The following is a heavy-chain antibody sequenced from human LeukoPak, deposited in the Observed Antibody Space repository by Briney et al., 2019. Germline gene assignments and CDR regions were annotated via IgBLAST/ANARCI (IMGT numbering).Heavy chain of an antibody. J-gene: IGHJ4*02. CDR1: GGSISSYY. Sequence: SETLSLTCTVSGGSISSYYWSWIRQPPGKGLEWIGYIYYSGGTNYNPSLKSRVTISVDTSKNQFSLKLSSVTAADTAVYYCARHKYSSGWYVSYYFYYWGQGTLVTVSS. V-gene: IGHV4-59*08. CDR3: ARHKYSSGWYVSYYFYY. CDR2: IYYSGGT. D-gene: IGHD6-19*01.